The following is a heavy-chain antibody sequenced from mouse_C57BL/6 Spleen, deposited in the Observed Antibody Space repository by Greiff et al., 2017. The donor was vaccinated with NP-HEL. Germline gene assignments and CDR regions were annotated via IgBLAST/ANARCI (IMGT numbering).Heavy chain of an antibody. Sequence: QVQLQQSGAELVRPGASVTLSCKASGYTFTDYEMHWVKQTPVHGLEWIGAIDPETGGTAYNQKFKGKAILTADKSSSTAYMELRSLTSEDSAVYYCTRGGYYAMDCWGQGTSVTVSS. J-gene: IGHJ4*01. CDR1: GYTFTDYE. CDR2: IDPETGGT. CDR3: TRGGYYAMDC. V-gene: IGHV1-15*01.